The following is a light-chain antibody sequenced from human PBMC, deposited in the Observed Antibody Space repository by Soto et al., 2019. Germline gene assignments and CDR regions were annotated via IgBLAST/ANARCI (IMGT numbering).Light chain of an antibody. CDR1: QSVSSNY. J-gene: IGKJ4*01. CDR2: GAS. Sequence: EIVLTQSPGTLSLSPGERATLSCGASQSVSSNYLAWYQQKPGQGPRLLIYGASSRATAILDRFSGSGSGTDFTLTITGLEPEDFAVYYCQQYGTSPLTFGGGTKIEIK. CDR3: QQYGTSPLT. V-gene: IGKV3-20*01.